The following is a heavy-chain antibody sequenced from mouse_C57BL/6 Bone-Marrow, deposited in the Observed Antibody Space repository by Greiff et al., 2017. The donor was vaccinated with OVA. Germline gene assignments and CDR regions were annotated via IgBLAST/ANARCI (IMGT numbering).Heavy chain of an antibody. CDR2: ISSGGDYI. Sequence: EVQLVESGEGLVKPGGSLKLSCAASGFTFSSYAMSWVRQTPEKRLEWVAYISSGGDYIYYADTVKGRFTISRDNARNTLYLQMSSLKSEDTAMYYCTRADYGSSHFDYWGQGTTLTVSS. CDR1: GFTFSSYA. J-gene: IGHJ2*01. V-gene: IGHV5-9-1*02. CDR3: TRADYGSSHFDY. D-gene: IGHD1-1*01.